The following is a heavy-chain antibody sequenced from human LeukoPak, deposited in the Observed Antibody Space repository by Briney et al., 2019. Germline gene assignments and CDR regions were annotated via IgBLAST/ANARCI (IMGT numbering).Heavy chain of an antibody. CDR3: ARDYDLWSGYSWFDP. V-gene: IGHV1-69*05. CDR1: GGTFSSYA. Sequence: SVKVSCKASGGTFSSYAISWVRQAPGQGLEWMGGIIPIFGTANYAQKFQGRVTITTDESTSTAYMELSSLRSEDTAVYYCARDYDLWSGYSWFDPWGQGTLVTVCS. J-gene: IGHJ5*02. CDR2: IIPIFGTA. D-gene: IGHD3-3*01.